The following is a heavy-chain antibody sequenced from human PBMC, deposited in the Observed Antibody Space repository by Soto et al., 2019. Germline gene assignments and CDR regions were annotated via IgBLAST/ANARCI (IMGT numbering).Heavy chain of an antibody. CDR2: IIPIFGTA. J-gene: IGHJ5*02. Sequence: SVKVSCKASGGTFSSYAISWVRQAPGQGLEWMGGIIPIFGTANYAQKFQGRVTITADESTSTAYMELSSLRSQYTAVDDCARDKYWFGPRGQGTLVTVSS. CDR1: GGTFSSYA. V-gene: IGHV1-69*13. CDR3: ARDKYWFGP.